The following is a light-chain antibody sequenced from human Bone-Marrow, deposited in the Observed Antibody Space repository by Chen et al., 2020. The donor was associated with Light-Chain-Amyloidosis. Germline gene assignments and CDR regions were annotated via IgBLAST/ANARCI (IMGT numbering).Light chain of an antibody. Sequence: EIVLTQSPATLSLSPGERVTLSCRASQSVSSYLAWYQQKPGQAPRLLIYDASNRATGIPARFSGSGSGTDFTLTISSLEPEDFAVYYCQHRSNWPLTFGPGTKVDIK. CDR2: DAS. CDR1: QSVSSY. V-gene: IGKV3-11*01. CDR3: QHRSNWPLT. J-gene: IGKJ3*01.